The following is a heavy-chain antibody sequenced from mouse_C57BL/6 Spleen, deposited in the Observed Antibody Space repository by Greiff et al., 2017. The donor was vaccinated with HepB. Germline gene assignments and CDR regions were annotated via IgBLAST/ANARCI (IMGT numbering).Heavy chain of an antibody. CDR3: ARGDYDGGFDY. D-gene: IGHD2-4*01. CDR1: GYAFSSSW. V-gene: IGHV1-82*01. J-gene: IGHJ2*01. CDR2: IYPGDGDT. Sequence: VQLQQSGPELVKPGASVKISCKASGYAFSSSWMNWVKQRPGKGLEWIGRIYPGDGDTNYNGKFKGKATLTADKSSSTAYMQLSSLTSEDSAVYCCARGDYDGGFDYWGQGTTLTVSS.